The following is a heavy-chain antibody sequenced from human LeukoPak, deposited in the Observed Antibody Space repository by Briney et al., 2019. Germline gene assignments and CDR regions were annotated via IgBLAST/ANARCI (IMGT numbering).Heavy chain of an antibody. J-gene: IGHJ4*02. CDR2: IRYDGSNK. V-gene: IGHV3-30*02. Sequence: GSLRLSCAASGFTFSSYGMHWVRQAPSKGLEWVAFIRYDGSNKYYADSVKGRFTISRDNSKNTLYLQMNSLRAEDTAVYYCAKLEQWPVGGDYWGQGTLVTVSS. CDR1: GFTFSSYG. D-gene: IGHD6-19*01. CDR3: AKLEQWPVGGDY.